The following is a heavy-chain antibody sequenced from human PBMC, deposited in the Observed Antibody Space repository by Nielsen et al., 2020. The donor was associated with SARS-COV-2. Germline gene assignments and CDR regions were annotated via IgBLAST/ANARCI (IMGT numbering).Heavy chain of an antibody. V-gene: IGHV3-33*08. J-gene: IGHJ4*02. CDR2: IWYDGSNK. D-gene: IGHD5-18*01. CDR1: GFTFSSYG. Sequence: GSLRLSCAASGFTFSSYGMHWVRQAPGKGLEWVAVIWYDGSNKYYADSVKGRFTISRDNSKNTLYLQMNSLRAEDTAVYYCARDRGYSYGTGYFDYWGQGTLVTVSS. CDR3: ARDRGYSYGTGYFDY.